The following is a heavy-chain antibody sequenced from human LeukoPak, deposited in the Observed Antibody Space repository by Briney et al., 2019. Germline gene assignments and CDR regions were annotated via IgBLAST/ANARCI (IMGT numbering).Heavy chain of an antibody. CDR1: GFTVSSNY. D-gene: IGHD4-17*01. V-gene: IGHV3-66*01. J-gene: IGHJ4*02. CDR3: ARERRDYGDYKGY. Sequence: PGGSLRLSCAASGFTVSSNYMSWVRQAPGKGLEWVSVIYSGGSTYYADSVKGRFTISRDNSKNTLYLQMNSLRAEDTAVYYCARERRDYGDYKGYWGQGTLVTVSS. CDR2: IYSGGST.